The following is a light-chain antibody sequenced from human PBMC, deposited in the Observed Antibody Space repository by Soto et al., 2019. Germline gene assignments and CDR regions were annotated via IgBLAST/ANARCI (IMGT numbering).Light chain of an antibody. J-gene: IGKJ2*01. CDR2: GIS. CDR1: QSVTNNY. Sequence: EVVLTQSPGTLSLAPGDRATLSCRASQSVTNNYIAWYQQKPGQATRLLIYGISSRAIGIPDRFSGSGSGTDLTLTIGRLEPEDFGVYYCQYYDSYPPTYTFGQGTKVEIK. V-gene: IGKV3-20*01. CDR3: QYYDSYPPTYT.